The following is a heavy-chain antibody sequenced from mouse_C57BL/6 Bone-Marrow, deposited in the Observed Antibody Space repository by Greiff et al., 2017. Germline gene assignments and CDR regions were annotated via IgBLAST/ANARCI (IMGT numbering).Heavy chain of an antibody. CDR2: ISNGGGST. D-gene: IGHD1-1*01. V-gene: IGHV5-12*01. CDR3: ASTYYGSTLYYAMDY. Sequence: EVQLVESGGGLVQPGGSLKLSCAASGFTFSDYYMYWVRQTPEKRLEWVAYISNGGGSTYYPDTVKGRFTISRDNAKNTLYLQMSRLKSEDTAMFYCASTYYGSTLYYAMDYWGQGTSVTVSS. J-gene: IGHJ4*01. CDR1: GFTFSDYY.